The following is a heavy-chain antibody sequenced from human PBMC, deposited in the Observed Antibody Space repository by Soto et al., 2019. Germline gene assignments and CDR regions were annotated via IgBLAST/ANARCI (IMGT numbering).Heavy chain of an antibody. Sequence: SETLSLTCTVSGGSISSYYWSWIRQPAGKGLEWIGRIYTSGSTNYNPSLKSRVTISLDKSKNQFSLKLTSVTAADSAVYYCARDDHIVVVPTSLGAMDVWGQGTTVTVSS. CDR2: IYTSGST. CDR3: ARDDHIVVVPTSLGAMDV. CDR1: GGSISSYY. J-gene: IGHJ6*02. D-gene: IGHD2-2*01. V-gene: IGHV4-4*07.